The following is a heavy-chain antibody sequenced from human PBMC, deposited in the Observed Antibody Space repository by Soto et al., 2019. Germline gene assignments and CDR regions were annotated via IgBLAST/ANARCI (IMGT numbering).Heavy chain of an antibody. Sequence: ASVKVSCKASGYTFTSYAMHWVRQAPGQGLEWMGGFDPEDGETIYAQKFQGRVTMTEDTSTNTAYMELSSLRSEDTAVYYCATDAFGYSYGYTFRYWGQGTLVTVSS. D-gene: IGHD5-18*01. CDR1: GYTFTSYA. J-gene: IGHJ4*02. CDR2: FDPEDGET. CDR3: ATDAFGYSYGYTFRY. V-gene: IGHV1-24*01.